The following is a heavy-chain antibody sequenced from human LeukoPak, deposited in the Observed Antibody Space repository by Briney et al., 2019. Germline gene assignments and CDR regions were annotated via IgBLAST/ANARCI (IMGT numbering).Heavy chain of an antibody. CDR3: ARAPDMVRGVSLEFDP. CDR1: GGSISSYY. Sequence: PSETLSLTCTVSGGSISSYYWSWIRQPPGKGLEWIGYIYYSGSTNYNPSLKSRVTISVDTSKNQFSLKLSSVTAADTAVYYCARAPDMVRGVSLEFDPWGQGTLVTVSS. J-gene: IGHJ5*02. CDR2: IYYSGST. D-gene: IGHD3-10*01. V-gene: IGHV4-59*08.